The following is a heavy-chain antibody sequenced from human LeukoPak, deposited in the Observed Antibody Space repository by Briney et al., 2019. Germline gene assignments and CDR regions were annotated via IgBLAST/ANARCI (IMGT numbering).Heavy chain of an antibody. D-gene: IGHD1-26*01. CDR2: ISPSGDIT. J-gene: IGHJ4*02. CDR1: GFIFSSHG. CDR3: ARGGSYDNFDY. Sequence: GGSLRLSCAASGFIFSSHGMNWVRQAPGKGLEWVSGISPSGDITYYADSVKGRFTISRDNSKNTVYLQMNSLRAEGTAVYYCARGGSYDNFDYWGQGTLVTVSS. V-gene: IGHV3-23*01.